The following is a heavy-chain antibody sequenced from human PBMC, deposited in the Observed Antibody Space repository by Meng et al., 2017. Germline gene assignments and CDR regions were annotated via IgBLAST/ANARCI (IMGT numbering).Heavy chain of an antibody. CDR1: GFTFSSYA. CDR3: ARDPNYYDSSGYYYFRGGYYYGMDV. Sequence: GGSLRLSCAASGFTFSSYAMHWVRQAPGKGLEWVAVISYDGSNKYYADSVKGRFTISRDNSKNTPYLQMNSLRAEDTAVYYCARDPNYYDSSGYYYFRGGYYYGMDVWGQGTTGTVSS. CDR2: ISYDGSNK. D-gene: IGHD3-22*01. J-gene: IGHJ6*02. V-gene: IGHV3-30*01.